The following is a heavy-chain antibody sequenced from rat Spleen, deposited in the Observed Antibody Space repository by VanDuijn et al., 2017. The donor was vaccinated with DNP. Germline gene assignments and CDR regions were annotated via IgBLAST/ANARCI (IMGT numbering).Heavy chain of an antibody. V-gene: IGHV5-31*01. D-gene: IGHD1-4*01. Sequence: EVQLVESGGGPVQPGRSLKLSCLASGFIFSNYWMTWIRQAPGKGLEWVASITNSGDGTYYSDSVKGRFSISRDNAKSTLYLQMDSLRSEDTATYYCTTSGITKGWFAYWGQGTLVTVSS. CDR1: GFIFSNYW. J-gene: IGHJ3*01. CDR3: TTSGITKGWFAY. CDR2: ITNSGDGT.